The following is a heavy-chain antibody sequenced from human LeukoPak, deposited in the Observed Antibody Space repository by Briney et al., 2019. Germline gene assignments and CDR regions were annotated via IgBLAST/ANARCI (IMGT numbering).Heavy chain of an antibody. J-gene: IGHJ4*02. V-gene: IGHV3-21*01. CDR2: ISSSSSYI. CDR1: GFTFSSYS. D-gene: IGHD3-22*01. CDR3: ARDSLIKTYYYDSSGYSPDFDY. Sequence: GGSLRLSCAASGFTFSSYSMNWVRQAPGKGLEWVSSISSSSSYIYYADSAKGRFTISRDNAKNSLYLQMNSLRAEDTAVYYCARDSLIKTYYYDSSGYSPDFDYWGQGTLVTVSS.